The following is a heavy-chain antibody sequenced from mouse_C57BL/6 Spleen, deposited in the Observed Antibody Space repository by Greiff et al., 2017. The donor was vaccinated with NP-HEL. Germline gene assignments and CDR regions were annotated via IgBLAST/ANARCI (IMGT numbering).Heavy chain of an antibody. J-gene: IGHJ4*01. V-gene: IGHV1-59*01. CDR2: IDPSDSYT. CDR3: ARWGTTVYAMDY. CDR1: GYTFTSYW. Sequence: QVQLQQPGAELVRPGTSVTLSCKASGYTFTSYWMHWVKQRPGQGLEWIGVIDPSDSYTNYNQKFKGKATLTVDTSSSTAYMQLSSLTSEDAAVYYCARWGTTVYAMDYWGQGTSVTVSS. D-gene: IGHD1-1*01.